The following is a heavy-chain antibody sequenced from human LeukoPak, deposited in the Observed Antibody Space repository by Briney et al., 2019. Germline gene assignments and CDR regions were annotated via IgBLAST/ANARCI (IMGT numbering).Heavy chain of an antibody. Sequence: AAETLSLTCTLSAPSITRYYWSWIRQPAGKGLEWIVRIYTSVSTNYNPSLKSRVTMSVDTSKNQFSLKLSSVTAADTAVYYCARVGSGRYCSSTSCYTDLAAFDIWGQGTMVTVSS. CDR3: ARVGSGRYCSSTSCYTDLAAFDI. CDR1: APSITRYY. CDR2: IYTSVST. J-gene: IGHJ3*02. V-gene: IGHV4-4*07. D-gene: IGHD2-2*02.